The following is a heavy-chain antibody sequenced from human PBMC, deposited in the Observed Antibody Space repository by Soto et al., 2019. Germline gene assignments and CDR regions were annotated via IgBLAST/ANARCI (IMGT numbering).Heavy chain of an antibody. CDR1: GGSISSGGYY. CDR3: GREESEVGYYFDY. Sequence: SETLSLTCTVSGGSISSGGYYWSWIRQHPGKGLEWIGYIYYSGSTYYNPSLKSRVTISVDTSKNQFSLKLSSVTAADTAVYYCGREESEVGYYFDYWGQGTLVTVSS. J-gene: IGHJ4*02. D-gene: IGHD1-26*01. V-gene: IGHV4-31*03. CDR2: IYYSGST.